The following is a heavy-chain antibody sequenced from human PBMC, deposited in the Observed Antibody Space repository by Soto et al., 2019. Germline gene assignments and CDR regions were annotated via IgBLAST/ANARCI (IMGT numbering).Heavy chain of an antibody. V-gene: IGHV3-30-3*01. CDR3: ARTTTVAGTPEFDY. J-gene: IGHJ4*02. CDR2: ISYDGSTK. D-gene: IGHD6-19*01. Sequence: QVQLVESGGGVVQPGRSLRLSCAASGFTFSSFSLHWVRQAPGKGLEWLALISYDGSTKYNADSVKGRFTVSRDNSNNTLYLQRSSRRPEDTAVYYCARTTTVAGTPEFDYWGQGTLVTVSS. CDR1: GFTFSSFS.